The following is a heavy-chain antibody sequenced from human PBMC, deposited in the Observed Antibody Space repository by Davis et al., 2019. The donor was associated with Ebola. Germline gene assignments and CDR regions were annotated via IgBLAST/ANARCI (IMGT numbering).Heavy chain of an antibody. CDR1: GYTFTSYD. CDR3: ARGYCSGGSCYSGDY. D-gene: IGHD2-15*01. Sequence: ASVKVSCKASGYTFTSYDINWVRQATGQGPEWMGWINPNSGNTNYAQKLQGRVTMTTDTSTSTAYMELRSLRSDDTAVYYCARGYCSGGSCYSGDYWGQGTLVTVSS. V-gene: IGHV1-18*01. J-gene: IGHJ4*02. CDR2: INPNSGNT.